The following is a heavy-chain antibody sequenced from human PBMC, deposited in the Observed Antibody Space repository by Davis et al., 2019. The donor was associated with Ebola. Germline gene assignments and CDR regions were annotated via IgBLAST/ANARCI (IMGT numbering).Heavy chain of an antibody. V-gene: IGHV3-74*01. CDR3: AAATVTTVYFDY. D-gene: IGHD4-17*01. CDR1: GFTFSNSW. CDR2: INRDGTTT. Sequence: GESLKISCAASGFTFSNSWMSWVRQGPGEGLVWVSHINRDGTTTNYADSVKGRFTISRDNSKNTLYLQMNSLRAEDTAVYYCAAATVTTVYFDYWGQGTLVTVSS. J-gene: IGHJ4*02.